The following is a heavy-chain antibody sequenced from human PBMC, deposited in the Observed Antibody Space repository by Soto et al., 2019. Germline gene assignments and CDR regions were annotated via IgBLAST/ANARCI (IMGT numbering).Heavy chain of an antibody. Sequence: SETLSLTCTVSDGSLRGFYWSWIRQSPGKGLEWIGYVYFSGGTNYNPSLKSRVSISIDTSKNQFSLKLDSVTAADTAVYYCARTNSFDIRGRGTMVSVSS. CDR3: ARTNSFDI. D-gene: IGHD1-7*01. J-gene: IGHJ3*02. CDR1: DGSLRGFY. V-gene: IGHV4-59*01. CDR2: VYFSGGT.